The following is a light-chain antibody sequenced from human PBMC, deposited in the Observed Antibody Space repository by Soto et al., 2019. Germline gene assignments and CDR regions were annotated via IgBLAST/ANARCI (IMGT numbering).Light chain of an antibody. Sequence: QSVLTQSPSASASLGASVKLTCTLSSGHSSYAIAWHQQQPEKGPRYLMKLNSDGSHSTGDGIPDRFSGSSSGAERYLTSTSLQSEDEADYYCQTWGTGIVVFGGGTKVTVL. CDR2: LNSDGSH. CDR1: SGHSSYA. J-gene: IGLJ2*01. CDR3: QTWGTGIVV. V-gene: IGLV4-69*01.